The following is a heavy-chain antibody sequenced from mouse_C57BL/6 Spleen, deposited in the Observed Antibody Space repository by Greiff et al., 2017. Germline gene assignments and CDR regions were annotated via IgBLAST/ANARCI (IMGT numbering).Heavy chain of an antibody. CDR2: IWRGGST. V-gene: IGHV2-5*01. Sequence: VKLMESGPGLVQPSQSLSITCTVSGFSLTSYGVHWVRQSPGKGLEWLGVIWRGGSTDYNAAFMSRLSITKDNSKSQVFFKMNSLQADDTAIYYCAKEGITTVVATNAMDYWGQGTSVTVSS. CDR1: GFSLTSYG. CDR3: AKEGITTVVATNAMDY. D-gene: IGHD1-1*01. J-gene: IGHJ4*01.